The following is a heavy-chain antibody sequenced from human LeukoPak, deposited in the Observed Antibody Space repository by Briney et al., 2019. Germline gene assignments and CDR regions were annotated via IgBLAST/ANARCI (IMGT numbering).Heavy chain of an antibody. CDR1: GLTVSTNY. J-gene: IGHJ4*02. CDR3: ILTTVTTSAEY. Sequence: PGGSLRLSCAASGLTVSTNYMNWVRRAPGKGLEWVSVIYNGVTIHYADSVKGRFTISSDNSKNTVYLQMNSLRAEDTAIYYCILTTVTTSAEYWGQGTLVTVSS. D-gene: IGHD4-17*01. CDR2: IYNGVTI. V-gene: IGHV3-53*01.